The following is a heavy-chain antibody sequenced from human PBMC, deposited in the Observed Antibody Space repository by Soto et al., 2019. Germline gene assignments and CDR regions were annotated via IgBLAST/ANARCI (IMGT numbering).Heavy chain of an antibody. CDR3: TRSTVTTRGYFDY. CDR1: GFTFSSYS. D-gene: IGHD4-17*01. CDR2: ISGSGDPT. J-gene: IGHJ4*02. V-gene: IGHV3-23*01. Sequence: GGSLRLSCAASGFTFSSYSMNWVRQAPGKGLEWVSTISGSGDPTYYADSVKGRFTISRDNSKNTLYLQMNSLRAEDTALYYCTRSTVTTRGYFDYWGQGTLVTVSS.